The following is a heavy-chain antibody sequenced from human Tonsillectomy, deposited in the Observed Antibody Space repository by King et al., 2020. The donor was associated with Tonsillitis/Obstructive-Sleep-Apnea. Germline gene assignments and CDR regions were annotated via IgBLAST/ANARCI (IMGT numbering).Heavy chain of an antibody. CDR3: ATDRTPYDILTGPDS. D-gene: IGHD3-9*01. V-gene: IGHV3-30*04. CDR2: ISYEGSYK. CDR1: GFIFSSYA. Sequence: VQLVESGGGVVQPGRSLRLSCTASGFIFSSYAINWVRQVPGKGLEWVAIISYEGSYKYYGDSVKGRFTISRDNSKNTLYLQMNSLRAEDTAFYFSATDRTPYDILTGPDSWGQGTLVTVSS. J-gene: IGHJ4*02.